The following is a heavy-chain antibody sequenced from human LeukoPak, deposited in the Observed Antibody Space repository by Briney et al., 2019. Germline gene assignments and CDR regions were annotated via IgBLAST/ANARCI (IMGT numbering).Heavy chain of an antibody. Sequence: SETLSLTCTVSGGSISNSRDYWGWIRQPPGKGLEWIGSIYYSGSTYYNESLESRVTISIDTSKNQFSLKLNSVTAADTAMYYCAKSGGYGLIDYWGQGTLVTVSS. CDR2: IYYSGST. CDR3: AKSGGYGLIDY. D-gene: IGHD1-26*01. V-gene: IGHV4-39*01. CDR1: GGSISNSRDY. J-gene: IGHJ4*02.